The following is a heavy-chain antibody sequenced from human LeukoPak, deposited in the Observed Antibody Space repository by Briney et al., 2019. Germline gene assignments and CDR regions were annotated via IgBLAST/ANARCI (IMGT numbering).Heavy chain of an antibody. CDR2: INTDGSDT. CDR1: GSTFSNYW. J-gene: IGHJ4*02. D-gene: IGHD5-12*01. CDR3: ARRGEDGFGYRY. V-gene: IGHV3-74*01. Sequence: PGGSLRLSCVVSGSTFSNYWMHWVRQAPGKGLVWVSRINTDGSDTSYVESVRGRFTVSRDNAKNTLYLQMNSLKSEDTAVYCCARRGEDGFGYRYWGQGTLVTVSS.